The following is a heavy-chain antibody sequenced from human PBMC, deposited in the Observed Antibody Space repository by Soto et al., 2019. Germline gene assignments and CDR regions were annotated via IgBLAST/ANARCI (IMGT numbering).Heavy chain of an antibody. V-gene: IGHV4-61*01. J-gene: IGHJ4*02. Sequence: SETLSLTCTVSGDSVSSGSYYWSWIRQPPGKGLEWIGYIYHSGSTNYNPSLKSRLTISIDTSKNQFSLKARSVTAADTAVYYCARATYYYDSSGYPEYYFVYWGQGVLVTVSS. CDR1: GDSVSSGSYY. CDR2: IYHSGST. CDR3: ARATYYYDSSGYPEYYFVY. D-gene: IGHD3-22*01.